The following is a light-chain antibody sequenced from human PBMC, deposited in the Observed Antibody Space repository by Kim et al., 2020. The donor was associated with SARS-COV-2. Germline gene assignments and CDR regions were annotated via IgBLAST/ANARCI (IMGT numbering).Light chain of an antibody. J-gene: IGLJ3*02. CDR2: DNN. CDR1: RPNSGNNY. V-gene: IGLV1-51*01. CDR3: GTWDSSLSALV. Sequence: QQVTIACSVSRPNSGNNYFSWSQQLPGTAPQLLIYDNNKRPSGIPDRFSGSKSGTSATLCITGLQTGDEADYYCGTWDSSLSALVFGGGTQLTVL.